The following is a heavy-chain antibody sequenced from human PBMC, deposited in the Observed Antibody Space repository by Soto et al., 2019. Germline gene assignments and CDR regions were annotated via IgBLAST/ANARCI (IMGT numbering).Heavy chain of an antibody. J-gene: IGHJ4*02. CDR1: GGSISSGGYY. V-gene: IGHV4-31*03. CDR3: ARDGKAVAGANYFDY. D-gene: IGHD6-19*01. Sequence: QVQLQESGPGLVKPSQTLSLTCTVSGGSISSGGYYWSWIRQHPGKGLEWIGYIYYSGSTYYNPFLKSRVTISVDTSKNQFSLKLSSVTAADTAVYYCARDGKAVAGANYFDYWGQGTLVTVSS. CDR2: IYYSGST.